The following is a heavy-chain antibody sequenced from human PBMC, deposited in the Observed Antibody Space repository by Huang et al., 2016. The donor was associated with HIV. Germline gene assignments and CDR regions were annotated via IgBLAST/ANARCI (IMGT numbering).Heavy chain of an antibody. CDR2: ISESGGYT. Sequence: EVQLLESGGGLVQPGGSLRLSCDASGFIFSSYAMSWARQAPGKGLGWVSTISESGGYTDDADSVKGRFTISRDNSKDTLYLQMNSLRAEDTAVYYCVIAAHYFDYWGQGTLVTVSS. CDR3: VIAAHYFDY. V-gene: IGHV3-23*01. J-gene: IGHJ4*02. D-gene: IGHD2-15*01. CDR1: GFIFSSYA.